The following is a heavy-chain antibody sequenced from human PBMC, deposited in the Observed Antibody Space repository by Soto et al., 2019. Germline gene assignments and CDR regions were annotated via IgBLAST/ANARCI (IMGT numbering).Heavy chain of an antibody. V-gene: IGHV1-18*01. CDR3: ARDQVASAGRYYYGMDG. D-gene: IGHD6-13*01. Sequence: ASVKVSCKASGYTFTSYGISWVRQAPGQGLEWMGWISAYNGNTNYAQKLQGRVTMTTDTSTSTAYMELRSLRSDDTAVYYCARDQVASAGRYYYGMDGRGKGTTVTVSS. J-gene: IGHJ6*04. CDR1: GYTFTSYG. CDR2: ISAYNGNT.